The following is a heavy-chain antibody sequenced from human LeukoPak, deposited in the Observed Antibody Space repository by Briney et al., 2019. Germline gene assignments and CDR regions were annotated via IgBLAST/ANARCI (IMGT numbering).Heavy chain of an antibody. V-gene: IGHV4-30-4*01. D-gene: IGHD3-10*01. CDR1: GGSINTADYY. CDR3: ARPRSGSYAEFVY. J-gene: IGHJ4*02. CDR2: IYYSGST. Sequence: SQTLSVTCTVSGGSINTADYYWSWIRQPPGKGLEWIGYIYYSGSTFFNYNASLSSRLTISLDKSKNQFSLHLSSVTVADSAMYYCARPRSGSYAEFVYWGQGTLVTVSS.